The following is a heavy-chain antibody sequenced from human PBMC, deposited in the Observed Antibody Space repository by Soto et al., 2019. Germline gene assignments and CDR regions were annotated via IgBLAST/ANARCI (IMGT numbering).Heavy chain of an antibody. J-gene: IGHJ5*02. Sequence: QVQLVQSGAEVKKPGASVKVSCKASGYTFTSYGISWGRQAPGQGLEWMGWISAYNGNTNYAQKLQGRVTMTTDTSTSTAYMELRSLRSDDTAVYYCARVIVVVVAATVSVNWFDPWGQGTLVTVSS. CDR3: ARVIVVVVAATVSVNWFDP. D-gene: IGHD2-15*01. CDR1: GYTFTSYG. CDR2: ISAYNGNT. V-gene: IGHV1-18*04.